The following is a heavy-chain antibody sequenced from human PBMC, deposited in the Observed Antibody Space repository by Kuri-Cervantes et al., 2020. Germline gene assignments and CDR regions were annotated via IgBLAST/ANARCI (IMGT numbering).Heavy chain of an antibody. CDR3: ARDRFGGSYGGGPFDY. CDR1: GFIFSDYG. Sequence: LSLTCAASGFIFSDYGMHWVRRAPGKGLEWVAVISYDGSEKYYADSVKGRFTISRDNSKNTLSLQMNSLRAEDTAVYYCARDRFGGSYGGGPFDYWGQGTLVTVSS. J-gene: IGHJ4*02. V-gene: IGHV3-30*03. D-gene: IGHD1-26*01. CDR2: ISYDGSEK.